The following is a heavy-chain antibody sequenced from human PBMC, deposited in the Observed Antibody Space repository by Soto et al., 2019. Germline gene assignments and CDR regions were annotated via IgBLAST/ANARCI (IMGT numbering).Heavy chain of an antibody. CDR3: ARGKGNRDFWSGYYPYYYYGMDV. CDR1: GYTFTSYG. Sequence: GASVKVSSKASGYTFTSYGISWVRQAPEQGLEWMGWISAYNGNTNYAQKLQGRVTMTTDTSTSTAYMELRSLRSDDTAVYYCARGKGNRDFWSGYYPYYYYGMDVWCQGTTVTVSS. CDR2: ISAYNGNT. D-gene: IGHD3-3*01. J-gene: IGHJ6*02. V-gene: IGHV1-18*01.